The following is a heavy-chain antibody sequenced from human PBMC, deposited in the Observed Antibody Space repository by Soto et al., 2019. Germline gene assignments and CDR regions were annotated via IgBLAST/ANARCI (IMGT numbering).Heavy chain of an antibody. V-gene: IGHV3-30-3*01. J-gene: IGHJ4*02. D-gene: IGHD5-18*01. CDR3: AKGGYTTYYEC. CDR1: GFTFSSYA. Sequence: GGSLRLSCAASGFTFSSYAMHWVRQAPGKGLEWVALISYDGSDKDYADSVKGRFTISRDNSKNTLYLQMNSLKAEDRALYFCAKGGYTTYYECWGQGTLVTVSS. CDR2: ISYDGSDK.